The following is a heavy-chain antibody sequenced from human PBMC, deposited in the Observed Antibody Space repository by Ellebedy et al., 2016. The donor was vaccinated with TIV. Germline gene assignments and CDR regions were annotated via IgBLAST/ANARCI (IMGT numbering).Heavy chain of an antibody. J-gene: IGHJ4*02. V-gene: IGHV3-23*01. Sequence: GESLKISCAASGFTFSSYAMSWVRQAPGKGLEWVSAISGSGGSTYYADSVKGRFTISRDNSKKTLYLQMNSLRAEDTAVYYCAKDRYGDYVVYFDYWGQGTLVTVSS. CDR3: AKDRYGDYVVYFDY. CDR1: GFTFSSYA. D-gene: IGHD4-17*01. CDR2: ISGSGGST.